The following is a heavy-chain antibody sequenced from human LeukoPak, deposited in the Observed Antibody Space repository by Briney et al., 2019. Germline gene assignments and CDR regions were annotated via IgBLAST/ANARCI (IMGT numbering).Heavy chain of an antibody. Sequence: ASVKVSFKASGYTFTDYYIHWARQAPGQGLEWMGWINPNSHGINYAQKFQGRVIMTRDTSISTVYMELSRLRSDDTAVYYCARVKALGIVGSTTVLDPWGQGTLVTVSS. CDR2: INPNSHGI. J-gene: IGHJ5*02. CDR1: GYTFTDYY. CDR3: ARVKALGIVGSTTVLDP. V-gene: IGHV1-2*02. D-gene: IGHD1-26*01.